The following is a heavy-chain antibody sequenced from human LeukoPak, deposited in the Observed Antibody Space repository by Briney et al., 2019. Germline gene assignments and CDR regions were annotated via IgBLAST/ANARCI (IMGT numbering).Heavy chain of an antibody. J-gene: IGHJ4*02. CDR2: IKRKTDGGTT. CDR1: GFTFSTYG. V-gene: IGHV3-15*01. CDR3: ITDPREGHYGEY. Sequence: PGGSLRLSCATSGFTFSTYGIHWVRQAPGKGLEWVGRIKRKTDGGTTDYAAPVEGRFTISRDDSKNTLYLQMTSLKAEDTAIYYCITDPREGHYGEYWGQGTLVTVSS. D-gene: IGHD3-22*01.